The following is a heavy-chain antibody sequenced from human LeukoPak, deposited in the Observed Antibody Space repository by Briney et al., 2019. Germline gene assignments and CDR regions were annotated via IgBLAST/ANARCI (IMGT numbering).Heavy chain of an antibody. Sequence: GGSLRLSCAAPGFTVSSNYMSWVRQAPGKGLEWVSVIYSGGSTYYADSVKGRFTISRDNSKNTLYLQMNSLRAEDTAVYYCARADIAVAGRPLDYWGQGTLVTVSS. J-gene: IGHJ4*02. D-gene: IGHD6-19*01. V-gene: IGHV3-53*01. CDR2: IYSGGST. CDR3: ARADIAVAGRPLDY. CDR1: GFTVSSNY.